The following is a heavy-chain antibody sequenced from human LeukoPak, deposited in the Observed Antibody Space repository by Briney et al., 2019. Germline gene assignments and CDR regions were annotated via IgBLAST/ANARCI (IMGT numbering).Heavy chain of an antibody. D-gene: IGHD6-19*01. CDR3: ARYRSGWSNYFDY. J-gene: IGHJ4*02. CDR1: GGSFSGYY. Sequence: SETLSLICAVYGGSFSGYYWSWIRQPPGKGLEWIGEINHSGSTNYNPSLKSRVTISVDTSKNQFSLKLSSVTAADTAVYYCARYRSGWSNYFDYWGQGTLVTVSS. V-gene: IGHV4-34*01. CDR2: INHSGST.